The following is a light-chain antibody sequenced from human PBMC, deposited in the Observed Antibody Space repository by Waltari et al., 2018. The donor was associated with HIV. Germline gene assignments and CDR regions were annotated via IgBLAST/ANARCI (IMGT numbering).Light chain of an antibody. CDR1: QSVFYRSNNRNH. CDR3: QQYYSTPKT. CDR2: CAS. Sequence: DIVMTQSPDSLAGSPGGGATINCTSNQSVFYRSNNRNHLAWYQQKAGQPPKLLIACASTRESGVPDRFSGSGSGTDFTLTISSLQAEDVAVYYCQQYYSTPKTFGQGTKVEIK. V-gene: IGKV4-1*01. J-gene: IGKJ1*01.